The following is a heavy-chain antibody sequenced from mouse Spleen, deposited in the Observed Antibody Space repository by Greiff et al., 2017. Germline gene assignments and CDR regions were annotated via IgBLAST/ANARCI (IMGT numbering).Heavy chain of an antibody. CDR3: TSSNYVTLDY. CDR2: IDPENGDT. J-gene: IGHJ2*01. D-gene: IGHD2-5*01. V-gene: IGHV14-4*01. Sequence: VQLKESGAELVRPGASVKLSCTASGFNIKDDYMHWVKQRPEQGLEWIGWIDPENGDTEYASKFQGKATITADTSSNTAYLQLSSLTSEDTAVYYCTSSNYVTLDYWGQGTTLTVSS. CDR1: GFNIKDDY.